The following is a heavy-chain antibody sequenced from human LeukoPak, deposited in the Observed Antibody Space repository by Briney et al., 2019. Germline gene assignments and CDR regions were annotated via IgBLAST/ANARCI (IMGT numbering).Heavy chain of an antibody. D-gene: IGHD2-2*01. Sequence: ASVKVSCKASGGTFSSYAISWLRQAPGQGLEWMGRIIPILGIANYAQKFQGRVTITADKSTSTAYMELSSLRSEDTAVYYCARDSCSSTSCEPYYYYGMDVWGQGTTVTVSS. V-gene: IGHV1-69*04. CDR3: ARDSCSSTSCEPYYYYGMDV. J-gene: IGHJ6*02. CDR2: IIPILGIA. CDR1: GGTFSSYA.